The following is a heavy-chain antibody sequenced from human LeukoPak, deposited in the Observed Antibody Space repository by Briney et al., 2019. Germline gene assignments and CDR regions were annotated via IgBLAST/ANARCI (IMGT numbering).Heavy chain of an antibody. CDR3: ARAPGGFHGDYSPIAY. CDR2: TSDDGSAK. D-gene: IGHD4-17*01. J-gene: IGHJ4*02. V-gene: IGHV3-30*09. Sequence: GGSLRLSCAASGFTFSSYAMHWVRQAPGKGLQWLALTSDDGSAKYYADSVKGRFAISRDNSQNTLYLQMNSLRADETAIYYCARAPGGFHGDYSPIAYWGQGTLVTVSS. CDR1: GFTFSSYA.